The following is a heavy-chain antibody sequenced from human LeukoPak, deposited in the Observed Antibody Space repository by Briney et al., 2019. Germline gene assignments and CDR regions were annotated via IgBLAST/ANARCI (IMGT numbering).Heavy chain of an antibody. Sequence: GGSLRLSCAASGFTFDDFAMHWVRQAPGKGLEWVSSISWNSGSIGYADSVKGRFTISRDNAKNSLYLQMNSLRAEDTALYYCAKDMRRCSSTSCHQGWFDPWGQGTLVTVSS. CDR2: ISWNSGSI. V-gene: IGHV3-9*01. CDR1: GFTFDDFA. D-gene: IGHD2-2*01. CDR3: AKDMRRCSSTSCHQGWFDP. J-gene: IGHJ5*02.